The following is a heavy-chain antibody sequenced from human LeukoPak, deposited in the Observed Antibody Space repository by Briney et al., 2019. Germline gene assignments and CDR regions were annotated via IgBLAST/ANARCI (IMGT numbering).Heavy chain of an antibody. J-gene: IGHJ2*01. D-gene: IGHD4-17*01. V-gene: IGHV4-4*02. CDR1: GGSISSSNW. Sequence: SETLSLTCAVSGGSISSSNWWSWVRQPPGKGLEWIGEIYHSGSTNYNPSLKSRVTISVDKSKNQFSLKLSSVTAADTAVYYCVRDYGDYVSWYFDLWGRGTLVTVSS. CDR3: VRDYGDYVSWYFDL. CDR2: IYHSGST.